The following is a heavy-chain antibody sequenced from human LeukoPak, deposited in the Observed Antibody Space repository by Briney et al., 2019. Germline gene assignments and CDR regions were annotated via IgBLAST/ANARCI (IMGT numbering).Heavy chain of an antibody. J-gene: IGHJ4*02. CDR1: GFTFSNYG. Sequence: PGGSLRLSCAASGFTFSNYGMHWVRQAPGKGLEWVAVISYDGSDKNYADYVKGRFTISRDNSRNTLYLQMNSLRPEDTAVFYCARGPGIPAAVDHWGQGTLVTVSS. CDR2: ISYDGSDK. D-gene: IGHD6-13*01. CDR3: ARGPGIPAAVDH. V-gene: IGHV3-30*04.